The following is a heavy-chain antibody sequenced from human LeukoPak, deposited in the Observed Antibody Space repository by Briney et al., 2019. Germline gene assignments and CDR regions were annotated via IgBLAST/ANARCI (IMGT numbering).Heavy chain of an antibody. D-gene: IGHD2-2*01. CDR2: ISWNGGSL. V-gene: IGHV3-9*01. CDR1: GFTFDDYA. Sequence: PGGSLRLSCAASGFTFDDYAMHWVRHAPGKGLELVSSISWNGGSLDYADSVKGRFTISRDNAKNSLYLQMNSLRPEDTAFYYCAKDRTKYQLSLDNWFDPWGQGTLVTVTS. J-gene: IGHJ5*02. CDR3: AKDRTKYQLSLDNWFDP.